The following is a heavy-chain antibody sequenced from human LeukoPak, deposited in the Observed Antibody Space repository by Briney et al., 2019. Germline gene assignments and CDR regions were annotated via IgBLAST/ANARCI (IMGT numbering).Heavy chain of an antibody. Sequence: TGGSLRLSCAASGFTFKSYGMTLVPQVPGKGLEWVSSITGAGSSTKYADSVSGRFTISRDNSKNTRSLQMTGLRAEDTAVYYCARKVAVAMDPDYWGQGTLVTVSS. D-gene: IGHD5-18*01. CDR2: ITGAGSST. CDR3: ARKVAVAMDPDY. V-gene: IGHV3-23*01. CDR1: GFTFKSYG. J-gene: IGHJ4*02.